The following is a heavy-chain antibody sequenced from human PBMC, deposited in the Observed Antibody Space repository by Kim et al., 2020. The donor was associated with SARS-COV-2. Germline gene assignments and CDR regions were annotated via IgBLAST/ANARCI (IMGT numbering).Heavy chain of an antibody. J-gene: IGHJ4*02. D-gene: IGHD4-17*01. CDR2: IYYSGST. V-gene: IGHV4-59*08. CDR1: GGSISSYY. CDR3: ASSDDYGGNLDY. Sequence: SETLSLTCTVSGGSISSYYWSWIRQPPGKGLEWIGYIYYSGSTNYNPSLKSRVTISVDTSKNQFSLKLSSVTAADTAVYYCASSDDYGGNLDYWGQGTLVTVSS.